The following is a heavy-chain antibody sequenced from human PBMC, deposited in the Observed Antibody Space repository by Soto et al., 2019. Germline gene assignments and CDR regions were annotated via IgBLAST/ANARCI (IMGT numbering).Heavy chain of an antibody. J-gene: IGHJ4*02. CDR1: GFTFSSHA. Sequence: EVQLLESGGGLVQPGGSLRLSCTASGFTFSSHAMTWVRQAPGKGLEWVSGLSDSGGSIYYADSVKGRFTISRDNSKNTLYLQMRTLRAEDTAVYYCAKVSSSWYAGFFDLWGQGTLVTVSS. CDR2: LSDSGGSI. CDR3: AKVSSSWYAGFFDL. D-gene: IGHD6-13*01. V-gene: IGHV3-23*01.